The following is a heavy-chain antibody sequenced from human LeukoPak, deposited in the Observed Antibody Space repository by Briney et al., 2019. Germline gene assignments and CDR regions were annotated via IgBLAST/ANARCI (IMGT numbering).Heavy chain of an antibody. J-gene: IGHJ4*02. CDR2: IYPGDSDS. CDR1: GYSFSNYW. Sequence: GESLEISCKGSGYSFSNYWIGWVRQMPGKGLDLMGIIYPGDSDSRYSPSFQGQVTISADKSISTAYLQWSSLKASDTAMYYCARRYNGGNTYYFDYWGQGTLVTVSS. D-gene: IGHD4-23*01. V-gene: IGHV5-51*01. CDR3: ARRYNGGNTYYFDY.